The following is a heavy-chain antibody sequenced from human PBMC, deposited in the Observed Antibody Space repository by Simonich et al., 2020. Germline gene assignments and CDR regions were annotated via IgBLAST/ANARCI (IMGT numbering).Heavy chain of an antibody. D-gene: IGHD2-15*01. CDR2: IYYSGST. CDR1: GGSISSYY. CDR3: ARGGLYFDY. J-gene: IGHJ4*02. Sequence: QVQLQESGPGLVKPSETLSLTCTVSGGSISSYYWSWIRQPPGKGLEWIGYIYYSGSTNDTPSLKSRVTISVDTSKNQSSLKLSSVTAADTAVYYCARGGLYFDYWGQGTLVTVSS. V-gene: IGHV4-59*01.